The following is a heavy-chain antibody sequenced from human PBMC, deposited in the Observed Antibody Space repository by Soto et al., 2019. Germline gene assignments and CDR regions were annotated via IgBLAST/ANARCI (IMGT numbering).Heavy chain of an antibody. CDR2: ISYDGSNK. D-gene: IGHD1-7*01. V-gene: IGHV3-30*18. CDR3: AKVTLGTTGPTWAGKGSLDY. J-gene: IGHJ4*02. Sequence: GGSLRLSCAASGFTFSSYGMHWVRQAPGKGLEWVAVISYDGSNKYYADSVKGRFTISRDNSKNTLYLQMNSLRAEDTAVYYCAKVTLGTTGPTWAGKGSLDYWGKGTPLTVSS. CDR1: GFTFSSYG.